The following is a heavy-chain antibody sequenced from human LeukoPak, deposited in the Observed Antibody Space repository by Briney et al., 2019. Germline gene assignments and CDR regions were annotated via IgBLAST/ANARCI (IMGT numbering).Heavy chain of an antibody. D-gene: IGHD6-13*01. J-gene: IGHJ5*02. CDR3: ARSVSPGIAAAGRSKNWFDP. Sequence: GASVKVSCKASGGTFSSYAISWVRQAPGQGLEWMGGIIPIFGTANYAQKFQGRVTITTDESTSTAYMELSSLRSEDTAVYYCARSVSPGIAAAGRSKNWFDPWGQGTLVTVSS. CDR2: IIPIFGTA. V-gene: IGHV1-69*05. CDR1: GGTFSSYA.